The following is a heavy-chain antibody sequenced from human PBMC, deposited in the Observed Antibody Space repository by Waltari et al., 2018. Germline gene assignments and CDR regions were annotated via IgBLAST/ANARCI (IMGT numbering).Heavy chain of an antibody. J-gene: IGHJ4*02. Sequence: QVQLQESGPGLVKPSETLSLTCPVSGGSISSYYWSWIRQPPGKGLEWIGYIYYSGSTNYNPSLKSRVTISVDTSKNQFSLKLSSVTAADTAVYYCARGSGSQGPYYFDYWGQGTLVTVSS. D-gene: IGHD2-15*01. CDR1: GGSISSYY. CDR2: IYYSGST. V-gene: IGHV4-59*01. CDR3: ARGSGSQGPYYFDY.